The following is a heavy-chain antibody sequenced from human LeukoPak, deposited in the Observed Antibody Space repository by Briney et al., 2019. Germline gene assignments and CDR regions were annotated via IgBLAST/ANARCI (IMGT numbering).Heavy chain of an antibody. CDR3: ARARVTMVRGVISATYFDY. CDR2: IYPGDSDT. D-gene: IGHD3-10*01. CDR1: GYSFTSYW. V-gene: IGHV5-51*01. J-gene: IGHJ4*02. Sequence: GESLKISCQGSGYSFTSYWIGWVRQMPGKGLEWMGIIYPGDSDTRYSPSFQGQVTISADKSISTAYLQWSSLKASDTAMYYCARARVTMVRGVISATYFDYWGQGILVTVSS.